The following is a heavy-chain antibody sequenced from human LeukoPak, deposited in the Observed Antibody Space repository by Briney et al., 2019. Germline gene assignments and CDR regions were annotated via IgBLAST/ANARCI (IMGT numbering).Heavy chain of an antibody. CDR3: ARDGSNYDYVWGSYRDY. Sequence: ASVKVSCKVSGYTLTELSMHWVRQAPGKGLEWMGGFDPEDGETIYAQKFQGRVTMTEDTSTDTAYMELSSLRSEDTAVYYCARDGSNYDYVWGSYRDYWGQGTLVTVSS. CDR2: FDPEDGET. D-gene: IGHD3-16*02. CDR1: GYTLTELS. J-gene: IGHJ4*02. V-gene: IGHV1-24*01.